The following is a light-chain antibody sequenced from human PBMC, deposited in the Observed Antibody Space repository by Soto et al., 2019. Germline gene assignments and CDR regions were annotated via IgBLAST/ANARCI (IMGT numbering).Light chain of an antibody. CDR2: AAS. Sequence: EIVLTQSPGTLSLSPGERATLSCRASQSVSSTYLAWYQQKPGQAPRLLIYAASSRATGIPDRFSGSDSGTDFPLTISRLEPEDFAVYYCQHYGSSPRTFGQGTKVEIK. CDR3: QHYGSSPRT. J-gene: IGKJ1*01. CDR1: QSVSSTY. V-gene: IGKV3-20*01.